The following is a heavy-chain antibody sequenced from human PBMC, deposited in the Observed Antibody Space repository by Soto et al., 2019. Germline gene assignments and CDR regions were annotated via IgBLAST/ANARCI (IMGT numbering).Heavy chain of an antibody. CDR1: GGSISSSSYY. D-gene: IGHD3-3*01. V-gene: IGHV4-39*01. CDR3: ASRFYDFWSGYGFL. J-gene: IGHJ4*02. CDR2: IYYSGST. Sequence: SETLSLTCTVSGGSISSSSYYWGWIRQPPGKGLEWIGSIYYSGSTYYNPSLKSRVTISVDTSKNQFSLKLSSVTAADTAVYYCASRFYDFWSGYGFLWGQGTLVTVSS.